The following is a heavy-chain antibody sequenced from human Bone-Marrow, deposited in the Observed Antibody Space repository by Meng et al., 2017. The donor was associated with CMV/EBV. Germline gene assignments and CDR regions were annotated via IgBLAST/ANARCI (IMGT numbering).Heavy chain of an antibody. J-gene: IGHJ6*02. D-gene: IGHD2-2*01. CDR2: IWYDGSNK. CDR1: GFTFSSYG. V-gene: IGHV3-33*01. CDR3: ARGPRFVVVPARQFYYYYGMDV. Sequence: GESLKISCAASGFTFSSYGMHWVRQAPGKGLEWVAVIWYDGSNKCYADSVKGRFTISRDNSKNTLYLQMNSLRAEDTAVYYCARGPRFVVVPARQFYYYYGMDVWGQGTTVTVSS.